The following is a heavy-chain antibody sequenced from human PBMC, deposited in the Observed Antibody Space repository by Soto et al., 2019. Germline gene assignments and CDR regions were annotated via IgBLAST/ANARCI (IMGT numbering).Heavy chain of an antibody. CDR2: ISSIPGST. V-gene: IGHV3-23*01. CDR3: AKDPQWEPGPFDY. Sequence: PGVSLRLSCAASGCTFSSYAMNWVRQAPGKGLEWVSSISSIPGSTYCADCVKGRFTISRDNSKNTLFLQMDSLSAEDTAVYFCAKDPQWEPGPFDYWGQGARVTVSS. CDR1: GCTFSSYA. J-gene: IGHJ4*02. D-gene: IGHD1-26*01.